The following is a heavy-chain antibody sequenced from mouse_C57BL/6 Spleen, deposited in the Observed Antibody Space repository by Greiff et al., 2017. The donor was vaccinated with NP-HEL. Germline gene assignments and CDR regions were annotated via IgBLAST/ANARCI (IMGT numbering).Heavy chain of an antibody. CDR3: TRDQGDGSGAMDY. V-gene: IGHV5-9-1*02. J-gene: IGHJ4*01. CDR1: GFTFSSYA. CDR2: ISSGGDYI. Sequence: EVQVVESGEGLVKPGGSLKLSCAASGFTFSSYAMSWVRQTPEKRLEWVAYISSGGDYIYYADPVKGRFTFSIDNARNTLYLQMSSLKSEDTAMYYCTRDQGDGSGAMDYWGQGTSVTVSS. D-gene: IGHD1-1*01.